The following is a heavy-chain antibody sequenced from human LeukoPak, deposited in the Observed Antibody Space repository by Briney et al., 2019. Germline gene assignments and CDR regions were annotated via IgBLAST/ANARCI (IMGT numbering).Heavy chain of an antibody. D-gene: IGHD3-10*01. J-gene: IGHJ4*02. CDR1: GFTFSSYD. V-gene: IGHV3-30-3*01. Sequence: GRSLRLSCAASGFTFSSYDMHWVRQAPGKGLEWVAVISNDGSNKDYADSVKGRFTISRDNSKNTLYVQMNSLRVEDTAVYYCARDLTPDYGSGSFPDYWGQGTLVTVSS. CDR2: ISNDGSNK. CDR3: ARDLTPDYGSGSFPDY.